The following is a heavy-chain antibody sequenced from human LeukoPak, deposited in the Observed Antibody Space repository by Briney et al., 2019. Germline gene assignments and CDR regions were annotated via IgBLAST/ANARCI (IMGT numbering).Heavy chain of an antibody. CDR2: VSYSGTT. D-gene: IGHD3-10*01. Sequence: PSETLSLTCTVSSASINSSPYFWAWIRQSPGKGLEWIGTVSYSGTTYYNPSLKSRVTISVDTSKNQFSLKLSSVTAADTAVYYCASTRVRAGYYYYYYMDVWGKGTTVTVSS. J-gene: IGHJ6*03. CDR1: SASINSSPYF. CDR3: ASTRVRAGYYYYYYMDV. V-gene: IGHV4-39*07.